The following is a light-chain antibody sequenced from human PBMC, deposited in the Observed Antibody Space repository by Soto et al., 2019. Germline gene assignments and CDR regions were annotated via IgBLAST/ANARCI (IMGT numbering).Light chain of an antibody. V-gene: IGKV4-1*01. Sequence: DIVMTQSPDSLAVSLGERATINCKSSQSVFYSSNNKNYLAWYQQKPGQPPKLLIFWASSRKSGVPDRFSGSGSGTDFTLTISSLQAEDVAVYYCQHYYSTPRTFGQGPKVEIK. J-gene: IGKJ1*01. CDR3: QHYYSTPRT. CDR2: WAS. CDR1: QSVFYSSNNKNY.